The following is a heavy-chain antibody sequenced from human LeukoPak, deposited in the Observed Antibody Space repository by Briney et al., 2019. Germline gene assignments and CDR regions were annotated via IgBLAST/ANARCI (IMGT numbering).Heavy chain of an antibody. CDR1: GGSISSYY. Sequence: NPSESLSLTCTVSGGSISSYYWSWIRQPPGKGLEWIAYIYYSGSTNYNPSLKSRVTMSVDTSKKQFSLKLSSVTAADTAVYYCARLVAGTAWFDPWGQGTMVTVSS. V-gene: IGHV4-59*12. CDR3: ARLVAGTAWFDP. D-gene: IGHD6-19*01. CDR2: IYYSGST. J-gene: IGHJ5*02.